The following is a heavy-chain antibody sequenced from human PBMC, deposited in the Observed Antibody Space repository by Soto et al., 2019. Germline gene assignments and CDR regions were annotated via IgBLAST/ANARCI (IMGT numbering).Heavy chain of an antibody. D-gene: IGHD2-15*01. CDR2: ISGSGSST. V-gene: IGHV3-23*01. Sequence: HPGGSLRLSCAASGFTFSSYAMSWVRQAPGKGLEWVSSISGSGSSTYYADSVKGRFTISRDNSKNTLYLQMNSLRAEDAAVYYCAKGYCSGGSCYSIYFYYGTDVWGKWTKATVSS. CDR1: GFTFSSYA. J-gene: IGHJ6*04. CDR3: AKGYCSGGSCYSIYFYYGTDV.